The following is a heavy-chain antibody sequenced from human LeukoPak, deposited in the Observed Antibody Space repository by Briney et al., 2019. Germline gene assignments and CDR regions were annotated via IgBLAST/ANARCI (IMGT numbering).Heavy chain of an antibody. CDR2: INHSGST. CDR3: ARGPHTGVNYYDSSGYYY. V-gene: IGHV4-34*01. J-gene: IGHJ4*02. Sequence: PSETLSLTCAVYGGSFSGYYWSWIRQPPGKGLEWIGDINHSGSTNYNPSLKSRVTISVDTSKNQFSLKLSSVTAADTAVYYCARGPHTGVNYYDSSGYYYWGQGTLVTVSS. CDR1: GGSFSGYY. D-gene: IGHD3-22*01.